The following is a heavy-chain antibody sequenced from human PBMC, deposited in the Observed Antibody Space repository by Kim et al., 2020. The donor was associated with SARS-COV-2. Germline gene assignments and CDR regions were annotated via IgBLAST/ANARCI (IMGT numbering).Heavy chain of an antibody. CDR2: ISYDGSNK. V-gene: IGHV3-30*04. CDR3: ARDGGATTDWYFDL. CDR1: GFTFSSYA. Sequence: GGSLRLSCAASGFTFSSYAMHWVRQAPGKGLEWVAVISYDGSNKYYADSVKGRFTISRDNSKNTLYLQMNSLRAEDTAVYYCARDGGATTDWYFDLWGRGTLVTVSS. J-gene: IGHJ2*01. D-gene: IGHD1-26*01.